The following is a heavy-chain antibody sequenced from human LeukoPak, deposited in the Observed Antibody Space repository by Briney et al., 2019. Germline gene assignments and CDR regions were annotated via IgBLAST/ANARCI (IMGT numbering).Heavy chain of an antibody. Sequence: SETLSLTCAVYGGSFSGYYWSWIRQPPGKGLEWIGSIYYSGSTYYNPSLKSRVTISVDTSKNQFSLKLSSVTAADTAVYYCARNIAAAGTMWFDPWGQGTLVTVSS. CDR1: GGSFSGYY. J-gene: IGHJ5*02. V-gene: IGHV4-34*01. D-gene: IGHD6-13*01. CDR3: ARNIAAAGTMWFDP. CDR2: IYYSGST.